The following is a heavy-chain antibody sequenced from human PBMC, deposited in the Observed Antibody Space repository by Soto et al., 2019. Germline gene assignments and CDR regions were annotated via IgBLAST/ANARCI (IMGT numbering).Heavy chain of an antibody. CDR1: GGTFSSYA. Sequence: SVKVSCTASGGTFSSYAISWVRQAPGQGLEWMGGIIPIFGTANYAQKFQGRVTITADESTSTAYMELSSLRSEDTAVYYCARGGYDILTGYYEVFDPWGQGTLVTVSS. CDR3: ARGGYDILTGYYEVFDP. CDR2: IIPIFGTA. J-gene: IGHJ5*02. V-gene: IGHV1-69*13. D-gene: IGHD3-9*01.